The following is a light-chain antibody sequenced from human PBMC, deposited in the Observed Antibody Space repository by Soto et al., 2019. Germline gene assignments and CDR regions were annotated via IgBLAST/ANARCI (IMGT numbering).Light chain of an antibody. Sequence: QLVLTQSHSAPASQGASVKLTCTLSSGHSSYAIAWHQQQPEKVHRYLMKLSSDGSHSKGDGIPDRFSGSSSGAERYLTISGLQSEDEADYYCQTWDTGARVVFGGGTKHTVL. CDR2: LSSDGSH. J-gene: IGLJ2*01. CDR3: QTWDTGARVV. V-gene: IGLV4-69*01. CDR1: SGHSSYA.